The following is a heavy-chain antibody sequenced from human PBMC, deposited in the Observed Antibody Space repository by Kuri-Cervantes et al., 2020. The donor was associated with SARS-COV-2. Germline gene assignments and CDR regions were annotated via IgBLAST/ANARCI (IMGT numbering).Heavy chain of an antibody. CDR2: ISSSSSYI. Sequence: GGPLRPSCAASGFTFNSYSMNWVRQAPGKGLEWVSSISSSSSYIYYADSVKGRFTISRDNAKNSLYLQMNSLGAEDTAVYYCARELGGGSVWGQGTLVTVSS. D-gene: IGHD2-15*01. CDR1: GFTFNSYS. V-gene: IGHV3-21*01. J-gene: IGHJ4*02. CDR3: ARELGGGSV.